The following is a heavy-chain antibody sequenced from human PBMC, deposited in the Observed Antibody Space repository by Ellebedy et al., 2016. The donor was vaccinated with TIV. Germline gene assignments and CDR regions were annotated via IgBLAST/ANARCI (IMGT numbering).Heavy chain of an antibody. V-gene: IGHV4-4*02. D-gene: IGHD1-7*01. J-gene: IGHJ5*02. CDR1: GGTISSSNW. CDR2: IYHSGST. CDR3: ESDRRELEIRGLDP. Sequence: MPSETLSLTCAVSGGTISSSNWWSWVRKPPGKGLEWLGVIYHSGSTNYNPSLKSRLTISLDTSKNQFSLKLTSVTAADTAIYFCESDRRELEIRGLDPWGQGTLVSVSS.